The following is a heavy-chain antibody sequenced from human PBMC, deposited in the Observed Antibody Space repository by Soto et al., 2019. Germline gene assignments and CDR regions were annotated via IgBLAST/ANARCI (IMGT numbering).Heavy chain of an antibody. CDR2: LNPSGGST. Sequence: QVQLVKSGAEVKKPGASVKVSCKASGYTFTSYYMHWVRQAPGQGLEWMGILNPSGGSTSYGQKFPGKGTLTSDTYTSTVYVELSSLSTEDTAVYYCARVSRGDYASYWYFDLWGRGTLVTVSS. J-gene: IGHJ2*01. CDR3: ARVSRGDYASYWYFDL. D-gene: IGHD4-17*01. V-gene: IGHV1-46*03. CDR1: GYTFTSYY.